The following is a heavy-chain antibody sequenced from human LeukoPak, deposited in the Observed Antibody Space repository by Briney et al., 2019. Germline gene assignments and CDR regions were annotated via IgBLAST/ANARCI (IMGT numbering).Heavy chain of an antibody. V-gene: IGHV4-39*01. CDR2: IYYSGST. Sequence: SQTLSLTCTVSGGSISSGSYYWSWIRQPAGKGLEWIGSIYYSGSTYYNPSLKSRVTISVDTSKNQFSLKLSSVTAADTAVYYCARHRIVVVVPAAIGWHFDYWGQGTLVTVSS. CDR1: GGSISSGSYY. J-gene: IGHJ4*02. CDR3: ARHRIVVVVPAAIGWHFDY. D-gene: IGHD2-2*01.